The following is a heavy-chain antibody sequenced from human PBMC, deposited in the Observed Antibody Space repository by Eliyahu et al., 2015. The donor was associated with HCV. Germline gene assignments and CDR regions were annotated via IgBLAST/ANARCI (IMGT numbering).Heavy chain of an antibody. CDR1: GFXFXXXS. CDR2: ISSSSSYI. Sequence: EVQLVESGGGLVKPGGSLRLSXAASGFXFXXXSMNWVRQAPGKGLXWVSSISSSSSYIYYADSVKGRFTISRDNAKNSLYLQMNSLRAEDTAVYYCARDQRWELLGWGQGTLVTVSS. J-gene: IGHJ4*02. CDR3: ARDQRWELLG. D-gene: IGHD1-26*01. V-gene: IGHV3-21*01.